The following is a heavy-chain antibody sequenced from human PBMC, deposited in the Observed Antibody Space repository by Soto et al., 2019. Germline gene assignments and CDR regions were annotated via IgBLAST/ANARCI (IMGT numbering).Heavy chain of an antibody. Sequence: QITLKESGPTLVKPTQTLTLTCTFSGFSLTTDRVGVGWIRQPPGEALEWLAVIYWDDSKTYRPSLERRLTITNDTSKNQMALTMTNMDSLDTATYYCAHAYGGRSLYWGQGTLVTVSS. J-gene: IGHJ4*02. CDR1: GFSLTTDRVG. D-gene: IGHD1-26*01. CDR2: IYWDDSK. CDR3: AHAYGGRSLY. V-gene: IGHV2-5*02.